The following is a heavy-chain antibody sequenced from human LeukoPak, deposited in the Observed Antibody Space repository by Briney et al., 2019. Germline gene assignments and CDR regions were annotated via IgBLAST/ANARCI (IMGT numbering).Heavy chain of an antibody. CDR2: IYPGDSDT. J-gene: IGHJ3*02. Sequence: GESLKISCKGSGYSFTRCWIGWVRQMPGKGLEWMGIIYPGDSDTRYSPSFQGQVTISVDKSISTAYLQWSWLKASDTAIYFCARMRGSSWPDGFDIWGQGTVVSVSS. D-gene: IGHD6-13*01. CDR1: GYSFTRCW. CDR3: ARMRGSSWPDGFDI. V-gene: IGHV5-51*01.